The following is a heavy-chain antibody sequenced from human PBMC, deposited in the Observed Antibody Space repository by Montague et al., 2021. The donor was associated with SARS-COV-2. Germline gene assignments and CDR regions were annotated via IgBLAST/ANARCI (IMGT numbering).Heavy chain of an antibody. CDR2: ISSSGSTI. V-gene: IGHV3-48*03. Sequence: SLRLSCAASGFTFSNYEMNWVRQAPGKGLEWVLYISSSGSTIYYADSVKVRFTISRDNAQNSLYLQMNSLRAEDTGVYYCARDRGYGDFYYYGMDVWGQGTTVTVSS. CDR1: GFTFSNYE. CDR3: ARDRGYGDFYYYGMDV. J-gene: IGHJ6*02. D-gene: IGHD3-10*01.